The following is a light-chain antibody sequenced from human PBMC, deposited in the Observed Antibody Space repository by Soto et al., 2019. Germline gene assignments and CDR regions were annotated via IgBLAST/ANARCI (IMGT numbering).Light chain of an antibody. CDR1: QSVGRN. CDR3: QQCNNWPYT. J-gene: IGKJ2*01. CDR2: GTS. V-gene: IGKV3-15*01. Sequence: EIVMTQSPVALSVSPGERAALSCRASQSVGRNFAWYQQRPGQAPRVLIYGTSTRATGVPARFSGSGSGTHFALTISSLQSEDFAVYYCQQCNNWPYTFGQGTRLEIK.